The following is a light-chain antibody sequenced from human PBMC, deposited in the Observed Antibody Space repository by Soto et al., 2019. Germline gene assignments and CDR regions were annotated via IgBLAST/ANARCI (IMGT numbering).Light chain of an antibody. Sequence: QSVLTQPASVSGSPGQSITISCTGTSSDVGAYNSVSWYQQHPGKAPKLMIYDVTNRPSGVSNRFSGSKSGNTASLTISGLQAEDEADYYCSSYTSSNTLEFGGGTKLTVL. V-gene: IGLV2-14*01. CDR1: SSDVGAYNS. J-gene: IGLJ2*01. CDR2: DVT. CDR3: SSYTSSNTLE.